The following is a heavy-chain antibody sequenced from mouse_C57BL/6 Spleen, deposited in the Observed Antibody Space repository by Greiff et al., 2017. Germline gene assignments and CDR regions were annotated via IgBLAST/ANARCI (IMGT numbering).Heavy chain of an antibody. D-gene: IGHD1-1*01. CDR2: IDPETGGT. CDR1: GYTFTDYE. Sequence: VQLQQSGAELVRPGASVTLSCKASGYTFTDYEMHWVKQTPVHGLEWIGAIDPETGGTAYNQKFKGKAILTADKSSSTAYMELRSLTSEDSAVYYCTRRDYYGSSYFDYGGQGTTLTVSS. V-gene: IGHV1-15*01. J-gene: IGHJ2*01. CDR3: TRRDYYGSSYFDY.